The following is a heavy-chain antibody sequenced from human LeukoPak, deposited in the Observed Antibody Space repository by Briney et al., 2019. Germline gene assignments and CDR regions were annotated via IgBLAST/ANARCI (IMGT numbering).Heavy chain of an antibody. CDR1: GFTFSSYA. D-gene: IGHD6-19*01. V-gene: IGHV3-23*01. Sequence: GGSLRLSCEASGFTFSSYAMSWVRQAPGKGLEWVSAISGSGGSTYYADSVKGRFTISRDNSKNTLYLQMNSLRAEDTAVYYCAKGGSGWYLEYYFDYWGQGTLVTVSS. CDR2: ISGSGGST. CDR3: AKGGSGWYLEYYFDY. J-gene: IGHJ4*02.